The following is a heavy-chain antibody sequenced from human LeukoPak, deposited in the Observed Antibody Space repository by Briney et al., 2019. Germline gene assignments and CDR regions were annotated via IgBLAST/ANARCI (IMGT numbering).Heavy chain of an antibody. CDR1: GGSISSYY. D-gene: IGHD6-13*01. J-gene: IGHJ4*02. CDR2: IYYSGST. Sequence: PSETLSPTCTVSGGSISSYYWSWIRQPPGKGLEWIGYIYYSGSTNYNPSLKSRVTISVDTSKNQFSLKLSSVTAADTAVYYCARGGGIAAAGTDYYFDYWGQGTLVTVSS. CDR3: ARGGGIAAAGTDYYFDY. V-gene: IGHV4-59*08.